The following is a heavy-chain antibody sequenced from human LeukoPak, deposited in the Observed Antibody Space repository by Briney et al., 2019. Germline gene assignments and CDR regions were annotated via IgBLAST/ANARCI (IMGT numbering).Heavy chain of an antibody. J-gene: IGHJ4*02. CDR3: ARSRDGYNLGY. CDR1: GGSISYYY. Sequence: ASETPSLTCNVSGGSISYYYWAWIRQPPGRGLEWIGSISNSGSTNYNPSLKSRVTISVDTSKNQISLKLSSVTAADTAVYYCARSRDGYNLGYWGQGTLVTVSS. CDR2: ISNSGST. V-gene: IGHV4-59*01. D-gene: IGHD5-24*01.